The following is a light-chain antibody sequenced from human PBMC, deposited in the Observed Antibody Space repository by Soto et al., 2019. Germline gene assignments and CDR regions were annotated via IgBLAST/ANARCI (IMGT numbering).Light chain of an antibody. V-gene: IGLV2-8*01. CDR1: SSDVGAYSY. CDR3: SSYARNRDIL. J-gene: IGLJ2*01. Sequence: QSVLTQPPSASGSPGQSVAISCTGTSSDVGAYSYVSWYQQHPGKAPKLMIYEVSKRPSGVPDRFSGSKSGNTASLTVSGLQAEDEAYYYCSSYARNRDILFGGGTKLTVL. CDR2: EVS.